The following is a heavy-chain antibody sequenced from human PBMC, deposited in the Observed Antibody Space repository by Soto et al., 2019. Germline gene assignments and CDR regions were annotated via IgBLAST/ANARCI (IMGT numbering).Heavy chain of an antibody. V-gene: IGHV1-18*01. CDR3: ARTRYYGSGSYNWFDP. J-gene: IGHJ5*02. Sequence: QVQLVQSGAEVKKPGASVKVSCKASGYTFTSYGISWVRQAPGQGLEWMGWISAYNGNTNYAQKLQGRVTMTTETSTSTAYMELMSLRSDDTAVYYCARTRYYGSGSYNWFDPWGQGTLVTVSS. D-gene: IGHD3-10*01. CDR1: GYTFTSYG. CDR2: ISAYNGNT.